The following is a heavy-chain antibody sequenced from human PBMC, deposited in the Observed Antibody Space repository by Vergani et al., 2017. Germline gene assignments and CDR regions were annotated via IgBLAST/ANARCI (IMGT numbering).Heavy chain of an antibody. Sequence: VQLVQSGAEVKKPGATVKISCKVSGYTFTDYYMHWVQQAPGKGLEWMGLVDPEDGETIYAEKFQGRVTITADESTSTAYMELSSLRSEDTAVYYCARDHSSSWYFWFDPWGQGTLVTVSS. CDR3: ARDHSSSWYFWFDP. D-gene: IGHD6-13*01. CDR2: VDPEDGET. J-gene: IGHJ5*02. CDR1: GYTFTDYY. V-gene: IGHV1-69-2*01.